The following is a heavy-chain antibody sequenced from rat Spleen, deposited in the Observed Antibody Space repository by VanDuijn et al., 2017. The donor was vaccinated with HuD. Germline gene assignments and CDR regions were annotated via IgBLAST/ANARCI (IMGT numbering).Heavy chain of an antibody. V-gene: IGHV5-29*01. CDR3: TRDRVYYGLSNYFDY. D-gene: IGHD1-6*01. J-gene: IGHJ2*01. CDR2: IIYDGSST. Sequence: EVQLVESGGGLVQPGRSMKLSCAASGFTFSNYDMAWVRQAPTKGLEWVATIIYDGSSTYYRDSVKGRFTISRDNAKSTLYLQMDSLRSEDTATYYCTRDRVYYGLSNYFDYWGQGVMVTVSS. CDR1: GFTFSNYD.